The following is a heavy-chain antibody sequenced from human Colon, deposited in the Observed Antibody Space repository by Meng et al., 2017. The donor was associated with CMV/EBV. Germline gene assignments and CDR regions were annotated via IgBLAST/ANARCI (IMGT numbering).Heavy chain of an antibody. CDR3: ARYIVVVPAAFGNIQSYYYYYGMDV. CDR2: IYSGGSST. J-gene: IGHJ6*02. V-gene: IGHV3-23*03. CDR1: GFTFSSYA. Sequence: GGSLRLSCAASGFTFSSYAMSWVRQAPGKGLEWVSVIYSGGSSTYYADSVKGRFTISRDNSKNTLYLQMNSLRAEDTAVYYCARYIVVVPAAFGNIQSYYYYYGMDVWGQGTTVTVSS. D-gene: IGHD2-2*01.